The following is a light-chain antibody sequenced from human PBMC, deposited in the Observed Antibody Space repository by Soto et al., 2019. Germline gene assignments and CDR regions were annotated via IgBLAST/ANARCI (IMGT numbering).Light chain of an antibody. V-gene: IGLV2-8*01. CDR1: KNDIGVYDF. CDR2: EVV. J-gene: IGLJ1*01. CDR3: KSYAGSNTYV. Sequence: QPALTQPPSASGSPGQSVTISCTGTKNDIGVYDFVSWYQHHPGKAPRLIIYEVVQRPSGVPDRFSGSKSGNTASLTASGLQAADEADYFCKSYAGSNTYVFGSGTKVTVL.